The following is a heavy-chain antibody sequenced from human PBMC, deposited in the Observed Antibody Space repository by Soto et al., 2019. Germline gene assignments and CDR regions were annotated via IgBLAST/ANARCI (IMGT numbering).Heavy chain of an antibody. V-gene: IGHV1-69*13. Sequence: GASVKVSCKASGGIFKNYGFSWVRQAPGQGLEWMGGIIPFFGTTNYAQNFQGRATITAVESTTTAYMELSSLRSEDTAVYYCASYEMLRGYYYYGLDVWGQGTTVTVSS. CDR2: IIPFFGTT. CDR3: ASYEMLRGYYYYGLDV. CDR1: GGIFKNYG. J-gene: IGHJ6*02. D-gene: IGHD3-10*01.